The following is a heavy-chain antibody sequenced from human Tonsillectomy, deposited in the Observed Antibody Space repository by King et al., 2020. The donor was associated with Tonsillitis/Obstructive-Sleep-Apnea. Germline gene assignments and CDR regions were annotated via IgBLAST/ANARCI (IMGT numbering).Heavy chain of an antibody. CDR3: ARGDTALVQTYYFDY. Sequence: VQLVESGGGVVQPGTSLRLSCAASRLSFSLCDMHWIRQAPGKGLEWVAMISYDGSQKFYVDSVKGRFTISRDNSKNTLFLQMNTLRVEDTALYYCARGDTALVQTYYFDYWGQGTLVTVSS. V-gene: IGHV3-33*01. D-gene: IGHD5-18*01. J-gene: IGHJ4*02. CDR2: ISYDGSQK. CDR1: RLSFSLCD.